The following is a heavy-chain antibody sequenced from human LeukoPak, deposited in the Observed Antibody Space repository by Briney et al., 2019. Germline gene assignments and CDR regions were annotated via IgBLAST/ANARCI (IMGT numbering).Heavy chain of an antibody. D-gene: IGHD3-10*01. V-gene: IGHV3-30*02. J-gene: IGHJ4*02. CDR3: AKEVGGPLDY. Sequence: GGSLRLSCAASGFTFSGYGMHWVRQAPGKGLECVAFIRYDGNEKDYVDSVKGRFTISRDNSKNTLYLQMNSLRTEDTAVYYCAKEVGGPLDYWGRGTLVTVSS. CDR1: GFTFSGYG. CDR2: IRYDGNEK.